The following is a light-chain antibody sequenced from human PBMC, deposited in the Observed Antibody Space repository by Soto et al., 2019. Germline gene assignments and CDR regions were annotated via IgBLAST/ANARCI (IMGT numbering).Light chain of an antibody. J-gene: IGKJ2*01. CDR2: DAS. CDR3: QQYGSSPRT. Sequence: EIVLTQSPGTLSLSPGERATLSCRASQRVSTRYLAWYQQKRGQAPRLLIYDASNRATGIPDRFSGSGSGTDFTLNISRLEPEDFGVYYCQQYGSSPRTFGQGTKLEIK. V-gene: IGKV3-20*01. CDR1: QRVSTRY.